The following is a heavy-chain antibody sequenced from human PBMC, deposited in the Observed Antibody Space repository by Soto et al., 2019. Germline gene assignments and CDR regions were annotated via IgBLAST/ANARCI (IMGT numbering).Heavy chain of an antibody. Sequence: QITLKESGPTLVKPTQTLTLTCTFSGFSLNSRAMGVGWIRQPPGKALEWLALIFWDDDKRYSPSLKDRLTITKDTSKNQVVLTMTNMYPVDTGTYYCAHRPTYGARFGPWGQGILVTVSS. V-gene: IGHV2-5*02. J-gene: IGHJ5*02. CDR1: GFSLNSRAMG. D-gene: IGHD4-17*01. CDR3: AHRPTYGARFGP. CDR2: IFWDDDK.